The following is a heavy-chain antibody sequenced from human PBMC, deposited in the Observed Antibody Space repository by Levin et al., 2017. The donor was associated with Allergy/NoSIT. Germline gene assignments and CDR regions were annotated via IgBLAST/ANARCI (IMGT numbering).Heavy chain of an antibody. Sequence: GESLKISCAASGFSFSTYSMTWLRQAPGKGLEWVSSIGVDTRYIHYAGSVKGRFTVSRDNARNSLYLQMNSLRVEDTALYSCARDSARTTMFGEVDVWGKGASVTVS. CDR1: GFSFSTYS. CDR3: ARDSARTTMFGEVDV. CDR2: IGVDTRYI. J-gene: IGHJ6*03. D-gene: IGHD3-3*01. V-gene: IGHV3-21*04.